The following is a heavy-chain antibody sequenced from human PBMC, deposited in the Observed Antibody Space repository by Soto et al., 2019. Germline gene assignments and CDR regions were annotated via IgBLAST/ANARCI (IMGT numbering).Heavy chain of an antibody. V-gene: IGHV3-23*01. D-gene: IGHD3-16*02. CDR1: GFIFKYHA. CDR2: ISNVGDDV. J-gene: IGHJ5*02. Sequence: EVELLESGGGLVQPGGSLRLSCTGSGFIFKYHAMTWVRQAPGKGLEWVSVISNVGDDVHYSASVKGRFTISRDNSRDIVYLQMTSLRVEDTAVYYCSKYTEGPYRWFDPWGQGTLVTVSS. CDR3: SKYTEGPYRWFDP.